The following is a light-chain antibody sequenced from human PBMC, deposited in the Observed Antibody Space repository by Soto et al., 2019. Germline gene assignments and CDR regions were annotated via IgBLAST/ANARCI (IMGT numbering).Light chain of an antibody. J-gene: IGLJ3*02. Sequence: QSALTQPPSASGSPGQSVTISCTGTSSDVGAYNYVSWYQQHPGTAPKLMIYEVSKRPSGVPVRFSGSKSGNTASLTVSGLQAEDEADYYCSSFAGTNNFVLFGEGTQLTVL. CDR1: SSDVGAYNY. CDR2: EVS. V-gene: IGLV2-8*01. CDR3: SSFAGTNNFVL.